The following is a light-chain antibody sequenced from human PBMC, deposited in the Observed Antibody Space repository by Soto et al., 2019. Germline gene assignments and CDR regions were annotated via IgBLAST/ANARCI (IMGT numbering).Light chain of an antibody. CDR1: QSIRNY. J-gene: IGKJ1*01. Sequence: DIQMTQSPSSLSASVGDRVTISCRASQSIRNYVSWYQQKPGTAPKLLIRAASTLQSGVPSRFSGSGSGTDFTLSISSLQIEQFATYYCQQTDSTTQTFGQATNVEI. CDR2: AAS. V-gene: IGKV1-39*01. CDR3: QQTDSTTQT.